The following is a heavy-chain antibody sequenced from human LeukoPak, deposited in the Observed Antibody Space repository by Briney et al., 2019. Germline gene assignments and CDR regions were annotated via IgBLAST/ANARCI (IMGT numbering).Heavy chain of an antibody. J-gene: IGHJ4*02. V-gene: IGHV4-4*02. CDR1: GGSISGPNW. CDR2: FHHSGGT. Sequence: SETLSLTCAVSGGSISGPNWWSWVRQPLGKGLEWIGEFHHSGGTNYNPSLKSRVTISIDKSNNQFSLKLTSVTAADTAVYYCARNGAFAVEYWGRGSLVTVSS. CDR3: ARNGAFAVEY. D-gene: IGHD1-1*01.